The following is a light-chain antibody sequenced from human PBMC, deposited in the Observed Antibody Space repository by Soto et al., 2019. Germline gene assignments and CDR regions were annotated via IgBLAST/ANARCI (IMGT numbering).Light chain of an antibody. CDR1: QSVSSN. J-gene: IGKJ1*01. CDR2: GAS. CDR3: QQYNNWPPQT. Sequence: RVLTQLTGTLSVAPVERATLSYGPSQSVSSNIAWYQQKPGHAPRLLIYGASTRATGIPARFSGSGSGTEFTLTISSLQSEDFAVYYCQQYNNWPPQTFGQGTKVDI. V-gene: IGKV3-15*01.